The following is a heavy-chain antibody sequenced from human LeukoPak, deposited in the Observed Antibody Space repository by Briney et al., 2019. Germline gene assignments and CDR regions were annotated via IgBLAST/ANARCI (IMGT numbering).Heavy chain of an antibody. CDR3: AQDRRGYTGSGSFEY. J-gene: IGHJ4*02. CDR2: ISNSGDNI. D-gene: IGHD5-12*01. V-gene: IGHV3-23*01. Sequence: SGGALRLSWAASGFSFSTYAMSWVRQAPGKGLGGVSLISNSGDNIKYADSVKGRCTISRGNSKKTLSPQRNTLRAEDTAAYYSAQDRRGYTGSGSFEYWGQGTLVTVSS. CDR1: GFSFSTYA.